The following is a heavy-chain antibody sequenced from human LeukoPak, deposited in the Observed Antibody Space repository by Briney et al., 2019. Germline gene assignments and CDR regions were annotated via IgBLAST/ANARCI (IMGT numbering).Heavy chain of an antibody. J-gene: IGHJ4*02. D-gene: IGHD2-2*02. CDR2: INPGNGSP. CDR1: GFTITSYG. Sequence: ASVKVSCSFSGFTITSYGIHWVQQSPGQGLEWMGWINPGNGSPSYAKKFQGRFTMTRDMSTTTAYTDLSSLTSEDSQYCSSTSCYNFPYWGQGTLVTVSS. V-gene: IGHV1-38-4*01. CDR3: TSCYNFPY.